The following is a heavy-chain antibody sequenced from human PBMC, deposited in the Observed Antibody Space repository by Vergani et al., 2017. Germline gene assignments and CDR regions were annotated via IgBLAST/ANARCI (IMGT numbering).Heavy chain of an antibody. Sequence: EVQLLESGGGLVQPGGSLRLSCAASGFTFSSYAMSWVRQAPGKGLEWVSAISGSGGSTYYADSVKGRFTISRDNSKNTLYLQMNSLRAEDTAVYYCAKVLGDFWSGYYSDPYFDYWGQGTLVTVSS. CDR1: GFTFSSYA. CDR2: ISGSGGST. V-gene: IGHV3-23*01. CDR3: AKVLGDFWSGYYSDPYFDY. D-gene: IGHD3-3*01. J-gene: IGHJ4*02.